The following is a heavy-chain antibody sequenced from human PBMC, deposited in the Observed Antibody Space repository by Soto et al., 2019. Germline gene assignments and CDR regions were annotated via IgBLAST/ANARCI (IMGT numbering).Heavy chain of an antibody. V-gene: IGHV4-59*01. CDR2: IYYSGYT. D-gene: IGHD1-26*01. CDR1: GDSIRSYY. CDR3: ARCFSGNYPSRPEEQYFFDS. J-gene: IGHJ4*02. Sequence: SETLSLTCTVSGDSIRSYYWSWIRQPPGKGLEWIGYIYYSGYTSYNPSLKSRVTISVDTSKNQFSLKLNSVTAADTAVYYCARCFSGNYPSRPEEQYFFDSWGQGPLVTFSS.